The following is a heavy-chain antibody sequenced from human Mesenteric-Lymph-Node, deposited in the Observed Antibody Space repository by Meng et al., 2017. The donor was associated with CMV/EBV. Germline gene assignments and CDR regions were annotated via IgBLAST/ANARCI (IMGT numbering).Heavy chain of an antibody. CDR2: ISGSGGST. Sequence: GESLKISCAASGFTFSSYAMSWVRQAPGKGLEWVSAISGSGGSTYYADSVKGRFTISRDNSKNTLYLQMNSLRAEDTAVYYCAKDPDCSSTSCFSLAEYFQHWGQGTLVTVSS. CDR3: AKDPDCSSTSCFSLAEYFQH. D-gene: IGHD2-2*01. J-gene: IGHJ1*01. V-gene: IGHV3-23*01. CDR1: GFTFSSYA.